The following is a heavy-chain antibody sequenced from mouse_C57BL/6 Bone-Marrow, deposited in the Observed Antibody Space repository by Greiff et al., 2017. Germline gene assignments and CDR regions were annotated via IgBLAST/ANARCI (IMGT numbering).Heavy chain of an antibody. J-gene: IGHJ4*01. CDR2: INPNNGGT. CDR1: GYTFTDYN. V-gene: IGHV1-18*01. CDR3: ARESYLYYAMDY. D-gene: IGHD2-12*01. Sequence: VHVKQSGPELVKPGASVKIPCKASGYTFTDYNMDWVKQSHGKSLEWIGDINPNNGGTIYNQKFKGKATLTVDKSSSTAYMELRSLTSEDTAVYYCARESYLYYAMDYWGQGTSVTVSS.